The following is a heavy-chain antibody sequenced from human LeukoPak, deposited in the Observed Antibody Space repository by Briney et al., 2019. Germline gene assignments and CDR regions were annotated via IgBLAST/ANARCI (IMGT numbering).Heavy chain of an antibody. V-gene: IGHV3-48*04. D-gene: IGHD1-26*01. CDR3: ARGGSGYYFYYYMDV. CDR2: ISSSGSTI. CDR1: GFTFRSYG. Sequence: GGSLRLSCAASGFTFRSYGMHWVRQAPGKGLEWVSYISSSGSTIYYADSVKGRFTISRDNAKNSLYLQMNSLGAEDTAVYYCARGGSGYYFYYYMDVWGKGTTVTISS. J-gene: IGHJ6*03.